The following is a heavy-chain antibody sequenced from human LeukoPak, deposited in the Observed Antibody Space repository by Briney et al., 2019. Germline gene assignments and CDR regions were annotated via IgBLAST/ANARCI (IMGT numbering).Heavy chain of an antibody. CDR1: GCTFRNFD. CDR2: LSHGGTRT. J-gene: IGHJ5*02. V-gene: IGHV3-23*01. CDR3: AKDIELFMS. Sequence: PGGSLPLSCAASGCTFRNFDMSWVRQAPGKGLEWVSGLSHGGTRTFYPASVKGRFTISRDDSNSTLFLQMDNLRVEDTATYYCAKDIELFMSWGQGTLVIVSS. D-gene: IGHD1-26*01.